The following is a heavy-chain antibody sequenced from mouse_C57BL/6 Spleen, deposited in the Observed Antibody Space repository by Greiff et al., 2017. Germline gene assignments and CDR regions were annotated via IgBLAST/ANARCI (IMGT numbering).Heavy chain of an antibody. D-gene: IGHD3-2*02. CDR1: GYTFTSYW. CDR3: ARGTTAHATDAMDY. CDR2: IDPNSGGT. Sequence: VQLQQSGAELVKPGASVKLSCKASGYTFTSYWMHWVKQRPGRGLEWIGRIDPNSGGTKYNEKFKSKATLTVDKPSSTAYMQLSSLTSEDSAVYYGARGTTAHATDAMDYWGQGTSVTAAS. J-gene: IGHJ4*01. V-gene: IGHV1-72*01.